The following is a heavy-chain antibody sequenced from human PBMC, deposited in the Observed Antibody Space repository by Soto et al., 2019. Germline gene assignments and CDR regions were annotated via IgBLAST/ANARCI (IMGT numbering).Heavy chain of an antibody. J-gene: IGHJ5*02. D-gene: IGHD6-6*01. V-gene: IGHV1-69*13. CDR2: IIPIFGTA. Sequence: GASVKVSCQASGGTFSSYAISWVRQAPGQGLEWMGGIIPIFGTANYAQKFQGRVTITADESTSTAYMELSSLRSEDTAVYYCARERFEYSSSSSRCDPWGQGTLVTVSS. CDR1: GGTFSSYA. CDR3: ARERFEYSSSSSRCDP.